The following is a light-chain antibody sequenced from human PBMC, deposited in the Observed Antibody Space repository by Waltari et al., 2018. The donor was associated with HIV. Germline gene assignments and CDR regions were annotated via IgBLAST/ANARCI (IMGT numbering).Light chain of an antibody. J-gene: IGKJ3*01. CDR2: GAS. CDR1: EDISSA. CDR3: RHFGPFPPYT. Sequence: AVQLSQTPSSLSSFVVDTITITCRANEDISSALAWFQVKPGRVPQLLISGASTLESGVPSRFSGTGSGTEFTLTITGLQAEDLATYYCRHFGPFPPYTFGPGTRVDLK. V-gene: IGKV1-13*02.